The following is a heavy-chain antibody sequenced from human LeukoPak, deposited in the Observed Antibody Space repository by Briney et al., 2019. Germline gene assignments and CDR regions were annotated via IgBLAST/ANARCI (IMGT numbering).Heavy chain of an antibody. D-gene: IGHD3-3*01. CDR2: MNPNSGNT. CDR1: GYTFTNYD. Sequence: ASVKVSCKSSGYTFTNYDINWVRQATGQGLEWMGWMNPNSGNTGYAQKFQGRVTMTRDTSISTAYMELSSLRSEDTAVYYGARGPPYDFWNARGYSYYYMDVWGKGTTVTVSS. CDR3: ARGPPYDFWNARGYSYYYMDV. V-gene: IGHV1-8*01. J-gene: IGHJ6*03.